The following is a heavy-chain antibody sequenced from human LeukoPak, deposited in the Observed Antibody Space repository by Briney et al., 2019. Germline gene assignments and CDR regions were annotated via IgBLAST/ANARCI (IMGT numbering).Heavy chain of an antibody. CDR2: IYNRGTT. CDR3: ASRGIAVRYVGMDV. V-gene: IGHV4-39*01. J-gene: IGHJ6*02. D-gene: IGHD6-19*01. Sequence: KPSETLSLTCSVSGGSISSTTYYWGWIRQPPGKGLEWIGSIYNRGTTYYNPSLKSRLTISVDTSKNQFSLKLNSVTAADTAVYYCASRGIAVRYVGMDVWGQGTTVTVSS. CDR1: GGSISSTTYY.